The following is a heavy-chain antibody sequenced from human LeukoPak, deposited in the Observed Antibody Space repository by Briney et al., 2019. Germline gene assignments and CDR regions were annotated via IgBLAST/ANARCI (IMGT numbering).Heavy chain of an antibody. CDR1: GFTFSSYA. CDR2: IGGNGAT. Sequence: PGGSLRLSCAASGFTFSSYAMSWVRQAPGKGLEWVSAIGGNGATYYAESVKGRFTISRDTSRNTLYLQMNSLRAEDTAVYNCARHSSQGTFDNWGQGALVTVSS. D-gene: IGHD2-15*01. V-gene: IGHV3-23*01. CDR3: ARHSSQGTFDN. J-gene: IGHJ4*02.